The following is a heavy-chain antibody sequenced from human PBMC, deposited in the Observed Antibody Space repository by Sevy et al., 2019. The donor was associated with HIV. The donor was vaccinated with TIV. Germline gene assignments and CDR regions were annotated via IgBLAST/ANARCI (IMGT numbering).Heavy chain of an antibody. CDR3: TTYIFGVVPHPYYFDY. CDR1: GFTFGDYA. D-gene: IGHD3-3*02. Sequence: GGSLRLSCTTSGFTFGDYAMSWVRQAPGEGLQWVGFIRSKADGATTEYAASVKGRFTISRDDSGSIAYLLMNSLKTEDPAIYYCTTYIFGVVPHPYYFDYWGHGTLVTVSS. V-gene: IGHV3-49*04. J-gene: IGHJ4*01. CDR2: IRSKADGATT.